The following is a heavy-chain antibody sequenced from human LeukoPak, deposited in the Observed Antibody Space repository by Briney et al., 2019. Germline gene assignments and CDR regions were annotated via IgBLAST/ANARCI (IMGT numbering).Heavy chain of an antibody. CDR2: TNSDGSTT. CDR3: ARDKSMGYGMDV. D-gene: IGHD6-6*01. V-gene: IGHV3-74*01. Sequence: GGSLRLSCAASGLTFRSYWMHWVRQVPGKGLVWVSRTNSDGSTTIYADSVKGRFTMSRDNAKNMLHLQMNSLRAEDTAVYYCARDKSMGYGMDVWGQGTTVTVSS. J-gene: IGHJ6*02. CDR1: GLTFRSYW.